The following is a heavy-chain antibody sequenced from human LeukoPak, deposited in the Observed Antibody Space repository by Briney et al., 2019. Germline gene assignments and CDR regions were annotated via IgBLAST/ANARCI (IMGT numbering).Heavy chain of an antibody. CDR2: IRSKAYGGTT. CDR3: AKAPLRYFDWLGVYCYFDL. J-gene: IGHJ2*01. D-gene: IGHD3-9*01. CDR1: GFTFGDNA. Sequence: GGSLRLSCTASGFTFGDNAMSWVRQAPGKGQGLEGFIRSKAYGGTTEYAASVKGRFTISRDHSKSIAYLQMNSLRAEDTAVYYCAKAPLRYFDWLGVYCYFDLWGRGTLVTVSS. V-gene: IGHV3-49*04.